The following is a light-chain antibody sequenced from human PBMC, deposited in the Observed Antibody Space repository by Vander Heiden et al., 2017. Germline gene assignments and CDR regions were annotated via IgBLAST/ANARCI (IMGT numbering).Light chain of an antibody. J-gene: IGKJ1*01. CDR2: GAS. Sequence: EIVMTQSPATLSVSPGERAPLPCRASRSIRRNLAWYQQKPGQAPRLLIHGASARATGVTDRFSGSGSGTEFTLTISSLQSVDSAVYYCQQYNNWPPSWTFGQGTKVEV. V-gene: IGKV3-15*01. CDR1: RSIRRN. CDR3: QQYNNWPPSWT.